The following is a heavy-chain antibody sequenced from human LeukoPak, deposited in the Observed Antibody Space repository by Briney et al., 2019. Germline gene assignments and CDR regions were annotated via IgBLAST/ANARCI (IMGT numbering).Heavy chain of an antibody. CDR2: ISGSGGST. V-gene: IGHV3-23*01. Sequence: PGGSLRLSCAASGFTFSSYAMSWVRQAPGKGLEWVSAISGSGGSTDYADSVKGRFTTSRDNSKNTLYLQMNSLRAEDTAVYYCAKDMMTAVAGIFDYWGQGTLVTVSS. CDR1: GFTFSSYA. CDR3: AKDMMTAVAGIFDY. D-gene: IGHD6-19*01. J-gene: IGHJ4*02.